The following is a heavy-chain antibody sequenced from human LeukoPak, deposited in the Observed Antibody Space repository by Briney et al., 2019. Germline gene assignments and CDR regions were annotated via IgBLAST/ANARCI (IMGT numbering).Heavy chain of an antibody. CDR3: ARITKWNCLMDV. V-gene: IGHV1-18*01. CDR2: ISAYNGNT. CDR1: GYTFTSYG. J-gene: IGHJ6*03. D-gene: IGHD1-7*01. Sequence: ASVKDSCKASGYTFTSYGISWERQAPGQGLEWMGWISAYNGNTNYAQKLQGRVTMTTDTSTSTAYMELRSLRSDDTAVYYCARITKWNCLMDVWGKGTTVTVSS.